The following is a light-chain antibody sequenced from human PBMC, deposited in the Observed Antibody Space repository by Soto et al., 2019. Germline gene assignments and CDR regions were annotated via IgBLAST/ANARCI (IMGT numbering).Light chain of an antibody. Sequence: DIQMPQSPSTLSGSVGDRVTITCRASQTISSWLAWYQQKPGKAPKLLINKASTLKSGVPSRFSGSGSGTEFTLTISRLQPDDFATYYCQHCNSYPEAFGQGTKVELK. J-gene: IGKJ1*01. CDR3: QHCNSYPEA. V-gene: IGKV1-5*03. CDR1: QTISSW. CDR2: KAS.